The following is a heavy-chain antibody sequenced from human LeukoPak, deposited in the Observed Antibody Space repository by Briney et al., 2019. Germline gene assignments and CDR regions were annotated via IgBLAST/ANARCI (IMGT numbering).Heavy chain of an antibody. CDR1: GFTFSMYA. V-gene: IGHV3-23*01. CDR3: AKDPPISGYYSDY. Sequence: GGSLRLSCAASGFTFSMYAMHWVRQAPGKGLEWVSAISGSGGSTYYADSVKGRFTISRDNSKNTLYLQMNSLRAEDTAVYYCAKDPPISGYYSDYWGQGTLVTVSS. D-gene: IGHD3-22*01. J-gene: IGHJ4*02. CDR2: ISGSGGST.